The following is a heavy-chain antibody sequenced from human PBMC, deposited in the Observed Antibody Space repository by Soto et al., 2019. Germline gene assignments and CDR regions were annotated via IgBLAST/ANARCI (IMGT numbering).Heavy chain of an antibody. D-gene: IGHD3-3*01. J-gene: IGHJ3*01. CDR3: TRLGGWDAFDF. Sequence: EVQLVESGGGLVQPGGSLKLSCAASGFAFSGSAMHWVRQASGRGLEWIGRIRSKANSYTTAYAASLKGRFTVSRDDSKNTAYLHVNSLKTEDTAVYYCTRLGGWDAFDFWGQGTVVTVSS. V-gene: IGHV3-73*01. CDR2: IRSKANSYTT. CDR1: GFAFSGSA.